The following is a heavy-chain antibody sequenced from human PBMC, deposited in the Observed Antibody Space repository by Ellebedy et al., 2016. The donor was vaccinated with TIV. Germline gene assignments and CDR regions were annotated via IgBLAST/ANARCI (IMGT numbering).Heavy chain of an antibody. CDR1: GDSVSNKSAA. D-gene: IGHD5-12*01. CDR2: TFYRSKWYN. Sequence: MPSETLSLTCVISGDSVSNKSAAWNWIRQSPSRGLEWLGRTFYRSKWYNDYAESLKSRITFASDTSKNHFSLQLNSVTPEDTAVYYCARAYGYSGYDYNWFDPWGQGTLVTVSS. J-gene: IGHJ5*02. CDR3: ARAYGYSGYDYNWFDP. V-gene: IGHV6-1*01.